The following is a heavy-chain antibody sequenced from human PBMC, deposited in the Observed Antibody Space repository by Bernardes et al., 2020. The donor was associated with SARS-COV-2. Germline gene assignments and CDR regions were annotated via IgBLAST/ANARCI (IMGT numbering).Heavy chain of an antibody. D-gene: IGHD3-22*01. CDR1: GYTFTGYY. V-gene: IGHV1-2*02. J-gene: IGHJ6*02. Sequence: ASVKVSCKASGYTFTGYYMHWVRQAPGQGLEWMGWINPNSCGTNYAQKFQGRVTMTRDTSISTAYMELSRLRSDDTAVYYCAIPPTNYDRYGMDVWGQGTTVTVSS. CDR3: AIPPTNYDRYGMDV. CDR2: INPNSCGT.